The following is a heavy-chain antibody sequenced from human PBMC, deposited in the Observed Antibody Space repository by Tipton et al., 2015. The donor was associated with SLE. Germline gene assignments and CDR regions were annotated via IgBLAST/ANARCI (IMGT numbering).Heavy chain of an antibody. CDR1: GDSISNGDDY. D-gene: IGHD3-10*01. CDR3: ASPYYYGSRSFDP. CDR2: VFRGGST. Sequence: TLSLTCTVSGDSISNGDDYWSWIRQPPGKGLEWIGEVFRGGSTNYSPSLESRVTITVDMSKNQFSLRLISVTAADTAVYYCASPYYYGSRSFDPWGQGTLVTVSA. J-gene: IGHJ5*02. V-gene: IGHV4-61*08.